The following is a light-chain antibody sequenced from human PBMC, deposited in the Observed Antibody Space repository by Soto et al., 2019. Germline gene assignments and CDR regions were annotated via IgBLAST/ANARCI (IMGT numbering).Light chain of an antibody. CDR3: QQSYTTPPA. Sequence: DIQMTQSPSSLSASVGDRVTITCRASQSVSIYLNWYQQKPGKAPKLLIYTTSSLQSEVPSRFSGSGSGTDFTLTISMLQPEDFATYYCQQSYTTPPAFGQGTKVEVK. J-gene: IGKJ1*01. CDR2: TTS. CDR1: QSVSIY. V-gene: IGKV1-39*01.